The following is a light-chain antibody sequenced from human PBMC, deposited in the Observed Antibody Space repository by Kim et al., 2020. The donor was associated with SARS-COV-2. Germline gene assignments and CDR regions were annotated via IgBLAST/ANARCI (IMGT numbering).Light chain of an antibody. CDR2: DVS. J-gene: IGLJ3*02. V-gene: IGLV2-14*03. Sequence: GQSITMSVTGTSSDVGGFNYVSWYQQHPGKAPKLMIYDVSTRPSGVSDRFSGSKSGNTASLTISGLQAEDEAVYYCSSYTSSISWVFGGGTQLTVL. CDR3: SSYTSSISWV. CDR1: SSDVGGFNY.